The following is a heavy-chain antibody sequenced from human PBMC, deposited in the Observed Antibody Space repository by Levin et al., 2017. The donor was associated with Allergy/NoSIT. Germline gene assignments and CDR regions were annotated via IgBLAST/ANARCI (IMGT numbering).Heavy chain of an antibody. CDR2: ISYSRSTGSTYT. V-gene: IGHV3-11*05. J-gene: IGHJ2*01. D-gene: IGHD4-17*01. CDR1: GFTFSDYY. Sequence: LSLTCAASGFTFSDYYMSWIRQAPGKGLEWVSYISYSRSTGSTYTNYADSVKGRLTISRDNAKNSLYLQMTSLRADDTGVYYCARVKDGDYVGWLDLWGRGTVVTVSS. CDR3: ARVKDGDYVGWLDL.